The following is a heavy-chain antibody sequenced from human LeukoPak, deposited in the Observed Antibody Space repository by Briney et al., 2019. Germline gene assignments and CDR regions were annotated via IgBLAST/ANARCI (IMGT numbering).Heavy chain of an antibody. D-gene: IGHD4-17*01. V-gene: IGHV1-2*02. CDR1: GYTFTDYY. J-gene: IGHJ5*02. CDR3: ARADYGDYPWFDP. Sequence: KPGASVKVSCKASGYTFTDYYMHWVRQAPGQGFEWMGWINPNDGDTNYAQKFQGRVTMTRDKSISTAYLQWSSLKASDTAMYYCARADYGDYPWFDPWGQGTLVTVSS. CDR2: INPNDGDT.